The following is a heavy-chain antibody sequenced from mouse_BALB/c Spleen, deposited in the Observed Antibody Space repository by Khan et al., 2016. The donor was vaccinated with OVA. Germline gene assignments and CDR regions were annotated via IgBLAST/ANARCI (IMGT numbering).Heavy chain of an antibody. D-gene: IGHD2-1*01. V-gene: IGHV1-5*01. Sequence: VQLKQSGTVLARPGASVKMSCKASGYTFTSYWMHWVKQRPGQGLEWIGAIYPGNSDTNYNQKFKGKAKLTAVTSTSTAYMEVNSLTNADSAVYYCTRNGFGNYESWDSWGQGTTLTVSS. J-gene: IGHJ2*01. CDR3: TRNGFGNYESWDS. CDR1: GYTFTSYW. CDR2: IYPGNSDT.